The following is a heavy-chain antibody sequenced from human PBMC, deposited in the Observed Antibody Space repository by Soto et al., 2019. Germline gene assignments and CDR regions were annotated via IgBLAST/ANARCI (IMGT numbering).Heavy chain of an antibody. Sequence: QVQLVQSGAEVKKPGASVKVSCKASGYTFTSYGISWVRQAPGQGLEWMGWISAYNGNTNYAQKLQGRVTMTTDTSKSTAYMELRSLRSDDTAVYYCARLRAITIFGVGSRFDPWGQGTLVTVSS. D-gene: IGHD3-3*01. CDR1: GYTFTSYG. CDR3: ARLRAITIFGVGSRFDP. CDR2: ISAYNGNT. J-gene: IGHJ5*02. V-gene: IGHV1-18*01.